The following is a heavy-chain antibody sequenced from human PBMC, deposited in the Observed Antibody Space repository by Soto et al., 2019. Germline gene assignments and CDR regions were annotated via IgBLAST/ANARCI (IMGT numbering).Heavy chain of an antibody. J-gene: IGHJ4*02. CDR1: GFPFTSYG. Sequence: QVQLVESGGGVVQPGRSLRLSCAASGFPFTSYGMHWVREGPDKGLEWVAIISYDGSDKYYADSVKGRFTISRDNSKNTLYLQMNSLRPEDTALYYCVGGQYYFAYRGPGTLVIVSS. D-gene: IGHD3-10*01. CDR3: VGGQYYFAY. CDR2: ISYDGSDK. V-gene: IGHV3-30*03.